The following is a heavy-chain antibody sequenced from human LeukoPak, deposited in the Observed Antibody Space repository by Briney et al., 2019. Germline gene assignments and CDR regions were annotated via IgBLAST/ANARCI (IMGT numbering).Heavy chain of an antibody. CDR2: ICGSVGST. Sequence: GGSLRLSCAASGFTFSSFTMSCVRDNPGEGVEWVSAICGSVGSTYYTDSVKGRFTISRENSKNTLCLQMNSVRAQDPRVYYIATSAWWNARKALDSWGQGTLVTVSS. V-gene: IGHV3-23*01. D-gene: IGHD1-1*01. CDR3: ATSAWWNARKALDS. CDR1: GFTFSSFT. J-gene: IGHJ4*02.